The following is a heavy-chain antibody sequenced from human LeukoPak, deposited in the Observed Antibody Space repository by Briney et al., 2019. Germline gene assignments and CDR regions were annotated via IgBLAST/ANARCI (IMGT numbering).Heavy chain of an antibody. Sequence: SETLSLTCTVSGGSISSGAYFWSWVRQPPGKGLEWIGSIYYSGSTYYNPSLKSRVTISVDTSKEQFSLKLSSVTAADTAVYYCARDSKAYCGDDCYVYDYWGQGTLVSVSS. D-gene: IGHD2-21*02. CDR2: IYYSGST. CDR3: ARDSKAYCGDDCYVYDY. V-gene: IGHV4-30-4*01. J-gene: IGHJ4*02. CDR1: GGSISSGAYF.